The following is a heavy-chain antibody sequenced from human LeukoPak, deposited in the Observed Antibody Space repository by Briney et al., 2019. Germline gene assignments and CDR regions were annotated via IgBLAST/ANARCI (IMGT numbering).Heavy chain of an antibody. V-gene: IGHV4-61*05. Sequence: SETLSLTCAVSGGSIRNSSFYWGWIRQPPGKGLEWIGYIYYSGSTNYNPSLKSRVTISVDTSKNQFSLKLSSVTAADTAVYYCARSTHYDFWSGYSSRYFDYWGQGTLVTVSS. CDR1: GGSIRNSSFY. CDR3: ARSTHYDFWSGYSSRYFDY. J-gene: IGHJ4*02. D-gene: IGHD3-3*01. CDR2: IYYSGST.